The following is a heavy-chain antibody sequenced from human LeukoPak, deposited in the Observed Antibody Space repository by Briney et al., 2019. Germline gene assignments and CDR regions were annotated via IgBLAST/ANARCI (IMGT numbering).Heavy chain of an antibody. V-gene: IGHV4-4*07. CDR1: GGSISSYY. D-gene: IGHD5-12*01. CDR3: ARDGATGYYYYMDV. CDR2: IYTSGST. Sequence: PSETLSLTCTVSGGSISSYYWSWIRQPAGKGLEWIGRIYTSGSTNYNPSLKSRVTMSVDTSKNQFSLKLSPVTAADTAVYYCARDGATGYYYYMDVWGKGTTVTVSS. J-gene: IGHJ6*03.